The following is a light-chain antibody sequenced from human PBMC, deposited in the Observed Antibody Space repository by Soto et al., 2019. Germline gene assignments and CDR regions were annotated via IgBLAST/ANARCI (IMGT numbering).Light chain of an antibody. CDR1: QTISSW. Sequence: DIQMTQSPSTLSGSVGDRVTITCRASQTISSWLAWYQQKPGKAPKLLIYKASTLKSGVPSRFRGSGSGTEFTLTISRLQPDDFETYYCQQYNSYSWTFGQGTKVDIK. V-gene: IGKV1-5*03. J-gene: IGKJ1*01. CDR3: QQYNSYSWT. CDR2: KAS.